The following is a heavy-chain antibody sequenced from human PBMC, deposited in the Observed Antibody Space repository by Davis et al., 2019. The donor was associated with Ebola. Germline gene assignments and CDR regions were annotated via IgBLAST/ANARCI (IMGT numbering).Heavy chain of an antibody. CDR1: GGSFSGYY. V-gene: IGHV4-34*01. Sequence: MPGGSLRLSCAVYGGSFSGYYWTWIRQPPGKGLEWIGEINYSGSTNYNPSLKSRVTISVDTSTNQFSLKLGSVTAADTAVYYCARGGGFGGYGMDVWGQGTTVTVSS. CDR2: INYSGST. D-gene: IGHD3-10*01. J-gene: IGHJ6*02. CDR3: ARGGGFGGYGMDV.